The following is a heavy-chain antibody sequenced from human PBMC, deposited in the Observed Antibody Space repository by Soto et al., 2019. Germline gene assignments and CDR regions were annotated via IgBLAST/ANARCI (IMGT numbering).Heavy chain of an antibody. CDR1: GGSISSGGYS. CDR2: IYHSGST. CDR3: ARGPYGSGSYAYYFDY. J-gene: IGHJ4*02. V-gene: IGHV4-30-2*01. D-gene: IGHD3-10*01. Sequence: QLQLQESGSGLVKPSQTLSLTCAVSGGSISSGGYSWSWIRQPPGKGLEWIGYIYHSGSTYYNPSLNGRHTIPLDRSKNKFSLKLSSVTDAETAVYYCARGPYGSGSYAYYFDYWGQGTLVTVSS.